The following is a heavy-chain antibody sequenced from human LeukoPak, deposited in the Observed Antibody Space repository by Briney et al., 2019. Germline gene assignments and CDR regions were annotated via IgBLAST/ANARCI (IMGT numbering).Heavy chain of an antibody. Sequence: GGSLRLSCAASGFTVSSDYLSWARQAPGRGLEWVSVIYTGGNTYYADSVKGRFTISRDSSKNTLYLQMNSLRGEDTAVYYCARDGRRGPDCNGGGCYFVPGQWGQGTVVTVSS. D-gene: IGHD2-15*01. CDR2: IYTGGNT. CDR3: ARDGRRGPDCNGGGCYFVPGQ. V-gene: IGHV3-66*01. J-gene: IGHJ4*02. CDR1: GFTVSSDY.